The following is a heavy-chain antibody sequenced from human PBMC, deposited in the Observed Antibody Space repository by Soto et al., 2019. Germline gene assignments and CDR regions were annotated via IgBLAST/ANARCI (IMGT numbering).Heavy chain of an antibody. J-gene: IGHJ4*02. D-gene: IGHD2-2*01. CDR3: ASSDIVVVPAAISSFDY. Sequence: PSGTLSLTCTVSGGSISSYYWSWIRQPPGKGLEGIGYIYYSGSTNYNPSLKSRVTISVDTSKNQFSLKLSSVTAADTAVYYCASSDIVVVPAAISSFDYWGQGTLVTVSS. CDR2: IYYSGST. CDR1: GGSISSYY. V-gene: IGHV4-59*01.